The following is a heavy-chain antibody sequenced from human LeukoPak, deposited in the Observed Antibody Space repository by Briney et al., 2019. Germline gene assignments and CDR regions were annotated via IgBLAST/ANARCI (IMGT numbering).Heavy chain of an antibody. D-gene: IGHD2-21*01. CDR3: AKFLPTHIVVANYYFDY. J-gene: IGHJ4*02. V-gene: IGHV3-23*01. Sequence: GGSLRLSCAASGFTFSSYAMSWVRQAPGKGLEWVSAISGRGGSTYYADSVKGRFTISRDNSKNTLYLQMNSLRAEDTAVYYCAKFLPTHIVVANYYFDYWGQGTLVTVSS. CDR2: ISGRGGST. CDR1: GFTFSSYA.